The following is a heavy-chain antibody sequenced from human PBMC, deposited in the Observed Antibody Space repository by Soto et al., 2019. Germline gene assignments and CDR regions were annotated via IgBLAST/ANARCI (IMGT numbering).Heavy chain of an antibody. CDR2: ISGDGRPI. J-gene: IGHJ4*02. D-gene: IGHD6-19*01. CDR3: ARDLGWAFDS. V-gene: IGHV3-48*02. CDR1: GFTFSTFS. Sequence: EVQLVESGGGSVQPGGSLRLSCAACGFTFSTFSMNWVRQAPGRGLEWISYISGDGRPISYADSVKGRFTISRDNAKNSLYLQMDSLTDEDTAVYYCARDLGWAFDSWGQGTLVTVSS.